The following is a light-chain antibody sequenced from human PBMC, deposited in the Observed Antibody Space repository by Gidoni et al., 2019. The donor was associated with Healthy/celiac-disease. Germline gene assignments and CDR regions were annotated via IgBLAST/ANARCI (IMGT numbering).Light chain of an antibody. Sequence: ELVLTQSPATLSLSPGERATHSCMASQSVSSYLDWYQQKTGQAPRILIYDAANRGTGIPARLSGSGSGTDFTLTISSLEPEDFAVYYCQQRSNWPPITFGGGTKVEIK. V-gene: IGKV3-11*01. CDR3: QQRSNWPPIT. J-gene: IGKJ4*01. CDR1: QSVSSY. CDR2: DAA.